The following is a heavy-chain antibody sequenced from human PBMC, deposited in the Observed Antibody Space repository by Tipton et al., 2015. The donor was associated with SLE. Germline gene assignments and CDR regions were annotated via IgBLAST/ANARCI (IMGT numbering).Heavy chain of an antibody. D-gene: IGHD2-15*01. J-gene: IGHJ4*02. V-gene: IGHV1-46*01. CDR3: AREESGGYWDY. CDR1: GYTFTDNY. Sequence: QLVQSGPEVKKPGASVKVSCKTSGYTFTDNYIHWVRQAPGQGLEWMGIIIPSAGSTNYAQKFQGRVTMTRDTSTSTVYMELSSLTSEDTAVYFCAREESGGYWDYWGQGILVTVSS. CDR2: IIPSAGST.